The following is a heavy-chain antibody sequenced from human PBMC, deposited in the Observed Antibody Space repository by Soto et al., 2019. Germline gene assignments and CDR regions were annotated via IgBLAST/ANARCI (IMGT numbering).Heavy chain of an antibody. CDR2: IYHSGST. Sequence: SETLSLTCAVSGGSISSGGYSWSWIRQPPGKGLEWIGYIYHSGSTYYNPSLKSRVTISVDRSKNQFSLKLSSVTAADTAVYYCARVNSIAAAGTGRVDYWGQGTLVTVSS. CDR1: GGSISSGGYS. D-gene: IGHD6-13*01. CDR3: ARVNSIAAAGTGRVDY. V-gene: IGHV4-30-2*01. J-gene: IGHJ4*02.